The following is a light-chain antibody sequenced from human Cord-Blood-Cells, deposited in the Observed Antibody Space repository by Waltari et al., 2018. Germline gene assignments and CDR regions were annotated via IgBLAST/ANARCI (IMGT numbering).Light chain of an antibody. CDR1: QSISSY. J-gene: IGKJ5*01. Sequence: DIQMNQSPSSLSASVGDRVTITCRASQSISSYLNWYQQKPGKAPKPLIYAASSLQSGVPSRFSGSGSGTDFTLTISSLQPEDFATYYCQQSYSTPITFGQGTRLEIK. CDR2: AAS. CDR3: QQSYSTPIT. V-gene: IGKV1-39*01.